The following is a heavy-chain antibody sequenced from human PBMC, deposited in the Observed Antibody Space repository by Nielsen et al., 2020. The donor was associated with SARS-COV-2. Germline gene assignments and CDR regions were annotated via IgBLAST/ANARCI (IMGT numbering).Heavy chain of an antibody. J-gene: IGHJ4*02. V-gene: IGHV3-21*01. CDR3: ANSRAYYDSSGYLFDY. CDR1: GFTFSSYG. Sequence: GESLKISCAASGFTFSSYGMHWVRQAPGKGLEWVSSIYSSGTYTNYADSVKGRFTISRDNAKNSLYLQMTSLRAEDTAVYFCANSRAYYDSSGYLFDYWGQGSLVTVSS. CDR2: IYSSGTYT. D-gene: IGHD3-22*01.